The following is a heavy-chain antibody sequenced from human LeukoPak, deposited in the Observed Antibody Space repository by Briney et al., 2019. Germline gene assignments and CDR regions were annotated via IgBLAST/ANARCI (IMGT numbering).Heavy chain of an antibody. CDR2: INHSGST. Sequence: SETLSLTCTVSGGSISSYYWSWIRQPPGKGLEWIGEINHSGSTNYNPSLKSRVTISVDTSKNQFSLKLSSVTAADTAVYYCARVRYYYMDVWGKGTTVTVSS. CDR3: ARVRYYYMDV. V-gene: IGHV4-34*01. J-gene: IGHJ6*03. CDR1: GGSISSYY.